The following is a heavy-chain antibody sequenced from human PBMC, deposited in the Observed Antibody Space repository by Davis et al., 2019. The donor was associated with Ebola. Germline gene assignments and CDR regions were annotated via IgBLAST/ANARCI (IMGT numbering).Heavy chain of an antibody. J-gene: IGHJ5*02. Sequence: ASVKVSCKASGYTFTSYGISWVRQAPGQGLEWMGCISGYSGKTNHVQKFQGRVTITTDISTTTAYMQLRSLRSDDTAVYYCARTSGGHRSRAKRLDPWGQGTLVTVSS. CDR2: ISGYSGKT. V-gene: IGHV1-18*01. D-gene: IGHD3-16*01. CDR3: ARTSGGHRSRAKRLDP. CDR1: GYTFTSYG.